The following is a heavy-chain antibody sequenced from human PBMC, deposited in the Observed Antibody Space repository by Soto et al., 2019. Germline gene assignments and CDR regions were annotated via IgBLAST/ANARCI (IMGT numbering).Heavy chain of an antibody. CDR2: VSLTGDRT. CDR1: RFSFSSYE. J-gene: IGHJ4*02. D-gene: IGHD2-8*01. Sequence: EVQLLESGGGLVQPGGSLRLSCVASRFSFSSYEMSWVRQAAGKGLEWVSRVSLTGDRTNYAGSVKGRFTVSRDNFKNTLYLEMDSLRPEDTAIYCCARGGGYCTPTSCAIDSWGRGTPVTVSS. CDR3: ARGGGYCTPTSCAIDS. V-gene: IGHV3-23*01.